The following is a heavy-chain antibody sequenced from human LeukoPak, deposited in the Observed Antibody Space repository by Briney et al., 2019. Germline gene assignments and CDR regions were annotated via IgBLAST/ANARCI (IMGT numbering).Heavy chain of an antibody. D-gene: IGHD6-19*01. CDR1: AGSISSSSHH. Sequence: SETLSLTCTVSAGSISSSSHHWGWIRQSPGKGLEWIGSIYYGRTTYYNPSLNSRVTISVVTSKNQFSLQLNSVTPEDTAVYYCARRSPSGVAGGGGFDYWGQGTLVTVSS. CDR3: ARRSPSGVAGGGGFDY. J-gene: IGHJ4*02. CDR2: IYYGRTT. V-gene: IGHV4-39*01.